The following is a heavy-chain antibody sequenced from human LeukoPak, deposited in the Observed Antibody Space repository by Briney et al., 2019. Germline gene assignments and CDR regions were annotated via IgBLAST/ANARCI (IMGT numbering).Heavy chain of an antibody. D-gene: IGHD3-10*01. Sequence: SETLSLTCAVYGGSFSGYYWSWIRQPPGKGLEWIGEIKHSGSTNYNPSLKSRVTISVDTSKNQFSLKLSSVTAADTAVYYCARVGLDYYDIWGQGTMVTVSS. CDR1: GGSFSGYY. CDR2: IKHSGST. CDR3: ARVGLDYYDI. V-gene: IGHV4-34*01. J-gene: IGHJ3*02.